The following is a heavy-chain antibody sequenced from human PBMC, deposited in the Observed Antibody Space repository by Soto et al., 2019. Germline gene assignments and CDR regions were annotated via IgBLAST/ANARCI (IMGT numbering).Heavy chain of an antibody. J-gene: IGHJ4*02. CDR3: ARGSAH. CDR2: INHSGST. V-gene: IGHV4-34*01. Sequence: QVQLQQWGAGLLKPSETLSVTCAVYGGSLSGYYWSWIRQPPGKGLEWIGEINHSGSTNYNPSLKSRVTISVDTSKNHFSLKLSSVTAADTAVYYCARGSAHWGQGTLVTVSS. CDR1: GGSLSGYY. D-gene: IGHD1-26*01.